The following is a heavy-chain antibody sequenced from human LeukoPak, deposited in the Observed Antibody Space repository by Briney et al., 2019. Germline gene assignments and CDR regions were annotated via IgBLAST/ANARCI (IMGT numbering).Heavy chain of an antibody. V-gene: IGHV3-7*03. CDR1: GFTFSSYW. CDR2: IKQDGSEK. D-gene: IGHD7-27*01. J-gene: IGHJ4*02. Sequence: GGSLRLSCVASGFTFSSYWMSWVRQAPGKGLEWVANIKQDGSEKYYVDSVKGRFTISRDNAKNSLSLQMNSLRAEDTAVYYCGRKTGVTGEAFDCWGQGTLVTVSS. CDR3: GRKTGVTGEAFDC.